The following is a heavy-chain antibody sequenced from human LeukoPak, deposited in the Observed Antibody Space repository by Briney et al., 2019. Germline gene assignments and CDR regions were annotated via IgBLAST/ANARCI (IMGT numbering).Heavy chain of an antibody. CDR3: ARAEAAYYYDSSGYQGPFDY. Sequence: PSQTLSLTCTVSGGSISSGGYYWSWIRQHPGTGLEWIGYIYYSGSTYYNPSLKSRVTISVDTSKNQFSLKLSSVTAADTAVYYCARAEAAYYYDSSGYQGPFDYWGQGTLVTVSS. J-gene: IGHJ4*02. D-gene: IGHD3-22*01. CDR1: GGSISSGGYY. V-gene: IGHV4-31*03. CDR2: IYYSGST.